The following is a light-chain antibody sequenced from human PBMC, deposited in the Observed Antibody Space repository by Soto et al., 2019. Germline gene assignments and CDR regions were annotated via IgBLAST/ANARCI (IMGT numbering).Light chain of an antibody. V-gene: IGKV1-27*01. Sequence: DIQMTQSPSSLSASVGDRVTITCRASQGISNYLAWDQQKPGKVPKLLIYAASTFQSGVPSRFSGSGSGTDFTLTISSLQPEDVATYYCQKYNSAPWTFGQGTKVEIK. CDR3: QKYNSAPWT. CDR1: QGISNY. J-gene: IGKJ1*01. CDR2: AAS.